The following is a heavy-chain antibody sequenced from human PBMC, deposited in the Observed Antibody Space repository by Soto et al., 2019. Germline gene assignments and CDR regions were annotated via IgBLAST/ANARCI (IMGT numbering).Heavy chain of an antibody. D-gene: IGHD2-15*01. CDR1: GFTFSSYA. Sequence: EVQLLESGGGLVQPGGSLRLSCAASGFTFSSYAMSWVRQAPGKGLEWVSAISGSGGSTYYADSVKGRFTISRDNSKNTLYLQMNSLRAEDTAVYYCAKDRVVVVVAAPPGWFDPWGKGTLVTVSS. CDR2: ISGSGGST. J-gene: IGHJ5*02. V-gene: IGHV3-23*01. CDR3: AKDRVVVVVAAPPGWFDP.